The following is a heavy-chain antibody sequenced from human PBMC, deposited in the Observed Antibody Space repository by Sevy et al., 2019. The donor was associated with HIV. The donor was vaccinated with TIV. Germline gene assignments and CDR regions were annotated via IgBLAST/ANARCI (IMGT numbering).Heavy chain of an antibody. CDR3: ATTKDYYDSSGYPFDY. V-gene: IGHV1-24*01. CDR2: FDPEDGDPEDGKT. J-gene: IGHJ4*02. Sequence: ASVKGSCKVSGYTLAKFSIHWVRQAPGKGLEWMTSFDPEDGDPEDGKTIYAQKFLGRVTMTEDTSTDTAYMELSSLRSDDTAVYYCATTKDYYDSSGYPFDYWGQGTLVTVSS. D-gene: IGHD3-22*01. CDR1: GYTLAKFS.